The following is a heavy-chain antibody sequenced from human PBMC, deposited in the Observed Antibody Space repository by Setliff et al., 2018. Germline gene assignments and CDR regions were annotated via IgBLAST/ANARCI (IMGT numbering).Heavy chain of an antibody. D-gene: IGHD3-10*01. CDR2: IYTSWST. V-gene: IGHV4-61*09. CDR1: GDSISSRRNY. J-gene: IGHJ5*02. CDR3: ATDGPVLNGDYIS. Sequence: SETLSLTCTVSGDSISSRRNYRGWFRQPAGKELEWIGQIYTSWSTNYNPSLKSRVTISLDTSKNQFSLSLTSVTATDTAVYYCATDGPVLNGDYISWGQGTLVTVSS.